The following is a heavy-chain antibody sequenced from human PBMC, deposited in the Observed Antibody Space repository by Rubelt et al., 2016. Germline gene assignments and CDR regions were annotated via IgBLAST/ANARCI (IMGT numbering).Heavy chain of an antibody. V-gene: IGHV4-59*08. D-gene: IGHD1-26*01. J-gene: IGHJ5*02. CDR3: ARGGGSFSSWFDP. Sequence: QVQLQESGPGLVKPSETLSLTCTVSGGSISSYYWSWIRQPPGKGLEWIGYIYYSGSTNYNPPLKSGVTISVDTSKNQFSLKLSSVTAADTAVYYCARGGGSFSSWFDPWGQGTLVTVSS. CDR2: IYYSGST. CDR1: GGSISSYY.